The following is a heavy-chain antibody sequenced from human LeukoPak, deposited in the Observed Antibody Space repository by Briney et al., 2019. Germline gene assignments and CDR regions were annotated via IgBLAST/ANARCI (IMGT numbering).Heavy chain of an antibody. CDR2: INHSGST. D-gene: IGHD3-3*01. CDR3: ARGMSRDFWSGYYFPLPYNWFDP. J-gene: IGHJ5*02. V-gene: IGHV4-34*01. Sequence: PSETVSLPCAVYGRPFRGYYWMWIRQPPRKGLEWIGEINHSGSTNYHQSLKSRVTISVDTPNNRFFLKLSSVTAADTAVYYCARGMSRDFWSGYYFPLPYNWFDPWGQGTLVTVSS. CDR1: GRPFRGYY.